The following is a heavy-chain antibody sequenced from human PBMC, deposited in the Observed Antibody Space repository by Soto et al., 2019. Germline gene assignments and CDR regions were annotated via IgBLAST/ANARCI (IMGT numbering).Heavy chain of an antibody. V-gene: IGHV3-48*02. CDR1: GFTFSSYS. CDR2: ISSSSSTI. Sequence: GGSLRLSCAASGFTFSSYSMNWVRQAPGKGLEWVSYISSSSSTIYYADSVKGRFTISRDNAKNSLYLQMNSLRDEDTAVYYCARGPKSIAARPNWFDPWGQGTLVTVSS. J-gene: IGHJ5*02. D-gene: IGHD6-6*01. CDR3: ARGPKSIAARPNWFDP.